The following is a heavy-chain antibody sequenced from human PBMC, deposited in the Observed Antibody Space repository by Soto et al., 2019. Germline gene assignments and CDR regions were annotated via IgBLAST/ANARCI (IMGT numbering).Heavy chain of an antibody. V-gene: IGHV4-59*01. J-gene: IGHJ4*02. D-gene: IGHD3-16*02. Sequence: LSLPCSVSGVSLSSYFWTWIRQPPGRGLEWIGYTYHRGSTNYSPSLKSRVVIALDTSENQFSLKVSSVTAADTAVYYCARIGGYHGPLDYWGQGTPVTVSS. CDR2: TYHRGST. CDR1: GVSLSSYF. CDR3: ARIGGYHGPLDY.